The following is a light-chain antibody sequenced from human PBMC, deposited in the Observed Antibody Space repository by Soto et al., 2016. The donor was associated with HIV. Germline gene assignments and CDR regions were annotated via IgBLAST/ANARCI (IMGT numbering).Light chain of an antibody. V-gene: IGKV1-5*03. J-gene: IGKJ1*01. Sequence: DIQMTQSPSSLSASVGDRVTITCRASQSVTRWLAWFQKKPGQVPKLLIYRASSLKSGVPSRFSGSGSGTEFSLTISGLQSDDSATYCCQQYDRFPWTFGQGTNVQI. CDR3: QQYDRFPWT. CDR1: QSVTRW. CDR2: RAS.